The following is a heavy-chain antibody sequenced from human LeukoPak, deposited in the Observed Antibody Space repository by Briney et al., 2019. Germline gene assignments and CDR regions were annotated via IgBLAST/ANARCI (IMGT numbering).Heavy chain of an antibody. V-gene: IGHV1-69*02. CDR1: GGTFSSNT. CDR2: IIPILGIA. CDR3: ARGLQRPDY. Sequence: GSSVKVSCKAPGGTFSSNTTSWVRPAPGQGHEWMGRIIPILGIANYAQKFQGRVTITADKSTSTAYMELSSLRSEDTAVYYCARGLQRPDYWGQGTLVTVSS. J-gene: IGHJ4*02. D-gene: IGHD4-11*01.